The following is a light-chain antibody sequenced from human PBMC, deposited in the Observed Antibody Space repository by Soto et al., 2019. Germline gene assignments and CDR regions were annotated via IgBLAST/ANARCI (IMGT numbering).Light chain of an antibody. CDR3: QQRSNWPPG. Sequence: EIVLTQSPATLSLSPGERATLSCRASQSVSSYLAWYQQKPGQAPRLLIYDASNRATGIPARFSGSRSGTDFTLTISSLEPEDFAVYYCQQRSNWPPGFGQGTKVDIK. CDR2: DAS. CDR1: QSVSSY. J-gene: IGKJ1*01. V-gene: IGKV3-11*01.